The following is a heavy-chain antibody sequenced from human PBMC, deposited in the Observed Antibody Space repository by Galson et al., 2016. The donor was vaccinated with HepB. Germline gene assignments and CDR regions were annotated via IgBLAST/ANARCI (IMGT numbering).Heavy chain of an antibody. V-gene: IGHV3-15*01. CDR2: IKSKTDGGTT. Sequence: SLRLSCAASGFTFDDHAMHWVRQAPGKGLEWVGGIKSKTDGGTTDYAAPVKGRFTISRDDSKNTLYLQMNSLKTEDTAVYYCTTRWFDPWGQGTLVTVSS. J-gene: IGHJ5*02. CDR1: GFTFDDHA. CDR3: TTRWFDP.